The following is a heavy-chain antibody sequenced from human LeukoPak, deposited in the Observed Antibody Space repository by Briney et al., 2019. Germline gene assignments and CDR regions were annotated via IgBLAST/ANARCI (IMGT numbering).Heavy chain of an antibody. D-gene: IGHD2-2*02. CDR2: IKQDGSEK. J-gene: IGHJ3*02. Sequence: PGGSLRLSCVASGFTFRSYWMSWVRQAPGKGLEWVANIKQDGSEKYYVDSVKGRFTISRDNTKNSVFLQMNSLRAEDTAVYYCARGWGDCTTVSCYTGGDVFDMWGQGTMVTVSS. CDR1: GFTFRSYW. V-gene: IGHV3-7*01. CDR3: ARGWGDCTTVSCYTGGDVFDM.